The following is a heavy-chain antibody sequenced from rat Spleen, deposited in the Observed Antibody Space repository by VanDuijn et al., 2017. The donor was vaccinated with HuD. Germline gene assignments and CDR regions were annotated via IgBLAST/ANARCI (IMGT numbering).Heavy chain of an antibody. D-gene: IGHD1-8*01. Sequence: EVQLVESGGGLVQPGMSLKLSCVASGFTFNNYWMTWIRQAPGMGLEWVASITNTGGSTYYPDSVKGRFTISRDNAKNTLYLQMDSLRSEETATYYCARHRYKRTVAAVDYWGQGVMVTVSS. J-gene: IGHJ2*01. CDR3: ARHRYKRTVAAVDY. CDR1: GFTFNNYW. CDR2: ITNTGGST. V-gene: IGHV5-31*01.